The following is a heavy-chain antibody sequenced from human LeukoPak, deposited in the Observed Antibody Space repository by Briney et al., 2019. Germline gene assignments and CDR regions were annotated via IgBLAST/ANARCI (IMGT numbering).Heavy chain of an antibody. D-gene: IGHD3-16*01. Sequence: AAVKVSCKASGYTFTSYDINWVRQATGQGLEWMGWMNPNSGNTGYAQKFQGRVTMTRNTSISTAYMELSSLRSEDTAVYYCARGPITFGGASFDPWGQGTLVTVSS. J-gene: IGHJ5*02. V-gene: IGHV1-8*01. CDR3: ARGPITFGGASFDP. CDR2: MNPNSGNT. CDR1: GYTFTSYD.